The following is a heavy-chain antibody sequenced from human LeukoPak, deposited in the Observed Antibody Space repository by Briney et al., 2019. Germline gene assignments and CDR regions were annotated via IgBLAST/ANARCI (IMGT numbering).Heavy chain of an antibody. D-gene: IGHD5-12*01. CDR1: GFTFSSYS. CDR2: ISSSSSYI. CDR3: AKGGYSSTYFDY. Sequence: PGGSLRLSCAASGFTFSSYSMNWVRQAPGKGLEWVSSISSSSSYIYYADSVKGRFTISRDNAKNSLYLQMNSLRAEDTAVYDCAKGGYSSTYFDYWGQGTLVTVSS. J-gene: IGHJ4*02. V-gene: IGHV3-21*01.